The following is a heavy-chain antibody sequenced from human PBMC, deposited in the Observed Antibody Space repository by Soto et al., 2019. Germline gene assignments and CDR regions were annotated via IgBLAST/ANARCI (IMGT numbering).Heavy chain of an antibody. V-gene: IGHV1-69*11. CDR2: IVPIVDTS. D-gene: IGHD5-12*01. J-gene: IGHJ4*02. Sequence: QVQLVQSGAEVRQPASSVKVSCKTSGGTFSSYAISWVRQAPGQGLEWMGWIVPIVDTSTYAQNFQGRVTITADESTSRAYMELSSLRSDDTAIYYCVRVVAIPGYPDNWGQGTLVTVSS. CDR3: VRVVAIPGYPDN. CDR1: GGTFSSYA.